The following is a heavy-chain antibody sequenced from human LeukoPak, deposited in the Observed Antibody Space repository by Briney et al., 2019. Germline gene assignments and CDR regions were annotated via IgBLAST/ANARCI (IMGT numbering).Heavy chain of an antibody. V-gene: IGHV3-23*01. CDR3: AKDQVISGSEASDI. J-gene: IGHJ3*02. CDR2: ISGSGVGT. CDR1: GFTFSSYT. Sequence: GGSLRLSCAASGFTFSSYTMNWVRQAPGKGLEWVSGISGSGVGTHYADSVKGRFTISRDNSWNTLYLQMNSLRAEDTAVYYCAKDQVISGSEASDIWGQGTMVTVSS. D-gene: IGHD2-21*01.